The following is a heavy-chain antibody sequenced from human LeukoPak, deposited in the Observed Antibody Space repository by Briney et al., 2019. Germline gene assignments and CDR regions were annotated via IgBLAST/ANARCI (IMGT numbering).Heavy chain of an antibody. CDR2: IYYSGST. CDR3: ARGSIAPGPYFDL. J-gene: IGHJ2*01. Sequence: SETLSLTCTVSGGSISSYYWSWIRQPPGKGLEWIGYIYYSGSTNYNPSLKSRVTISVDTSKNQFSLKLSSVTAADTAVYYCARGSIAPGPYFDLWGRSTLVTVSS. V-gene: IGHV4-59*01. CDR1: GGSISSYY. D-gene: IGHD6-6*01.